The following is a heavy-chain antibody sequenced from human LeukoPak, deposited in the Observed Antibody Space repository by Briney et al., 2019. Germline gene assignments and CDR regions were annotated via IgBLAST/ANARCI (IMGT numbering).Heavy chain of an antibody. CDR2: ISSSSSYT. CDR1: GFPFSDYY. V-gene: IGHV3-11*06. D-gene: IGHD4-23*01. CDR3: ARIGGRGYFDL. J-gene: IGHJ2*01. Sequence: PGGSLTLFCAASGFPFSDYYMSGLRQAPGRGVEWVSYISSSSSYTNYADHVKGRFTTSRDHAKKSLYLQMNSPRAEDTAVYYCARIGGRGYFDLWGRGTLVTVSS.